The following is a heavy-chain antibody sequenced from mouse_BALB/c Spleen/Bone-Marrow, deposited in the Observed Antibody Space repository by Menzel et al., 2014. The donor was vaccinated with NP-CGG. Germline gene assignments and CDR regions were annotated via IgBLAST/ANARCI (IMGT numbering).Heavy chain of an antibody. CDR2: INPSNGRT. CDR3: TRRTTTVVATDY. D-gene: IGHD1-1*01. J-gene: IGHJ2*01. Sequence: QVQLQQPGAELVKPGASVKLSCKASGYTFTSYWMHWVKQRPGQGLEWIGEINPSNGRTNYNEEFKSKATLTVDKSSRKAYMQLSNLTSEDSAVYYCTRRTTTVVATDYWGQGTTLTVS. V-gene: IGHV1S81*02. CDR1: GYTFTSYW.